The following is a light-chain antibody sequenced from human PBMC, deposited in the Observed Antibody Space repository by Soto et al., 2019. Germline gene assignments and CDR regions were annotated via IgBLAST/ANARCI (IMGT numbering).Light chain of an antibody. V-gene: IGLV2-14*03. CDR3: SSYTSSNTEV. J-gene: IGLJ1*01. CDR1: SSDVGAYNY. CDR2: DVT. Sequence: QCVLTQPASVSGSPGQSITISCTGTSSDVGAYNYVSWYQHHPGKAPKLIIYDVTDRPSGVSNRFSASKSGNTASLTISGLQAEDEADYYCSSYTSSNTEVFGTGTKVTVL.